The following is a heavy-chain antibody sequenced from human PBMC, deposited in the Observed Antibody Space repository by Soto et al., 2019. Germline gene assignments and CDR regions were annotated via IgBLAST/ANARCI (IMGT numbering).Heavy chain of an antibody. CDR2: IYHSGST. Sequence: SETLSLTCAVSGGSISSSNWWRSVRQPPGKGGEWIGEIYHSGSTNYNPSLKSRVTISVDKSKNQFSLKLSSVTAADTAVYYCARCFIVQQLAYYYYGLDVWGQGTMVTVSS. D-gene: IGHD6-13*01. CDR1: GGSISSSNW. CDR3: ARCFIVQQLAYYYYGLDV. J-gene: IGHJ6*02. V-gene: IGHV4-4*02.